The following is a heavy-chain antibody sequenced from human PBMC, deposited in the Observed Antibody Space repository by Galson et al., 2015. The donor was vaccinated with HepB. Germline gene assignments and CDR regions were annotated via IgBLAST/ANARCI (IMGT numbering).Heavy chain of an antibody. V-gene: IGHV3-48*04. CDR1: GFTFSSYS. CDR3: ARVGLRGSFGKTDHYYYYYMDF. J-gene: IGHJ6*03. CDR2: ISSSGSTI. Sequence: SLRLSCAASGFTFSSYSMNWVRQAPGKGLEWVSYISSSGSTIYYADSVKGRFTISRDNAKNSLYLQMNSLRAEDTAVYYCARVGLRGSFGKTDHYYYYYMDFWGKGTTVTVSS. D-gene: IGHD3-16*01.